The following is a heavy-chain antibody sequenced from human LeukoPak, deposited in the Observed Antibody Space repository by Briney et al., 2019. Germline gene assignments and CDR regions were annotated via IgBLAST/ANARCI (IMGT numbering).Heavy chain of an antibody. CDR2: INPNSGGT. D-gene: IGHD6-13*01. CDR3: ARDSSSWCGVMGYYYYGMDV. Sequence: ASVKVSCKASGYTFTSYYMHWVRQAPGQGLEWMGWINPNSGGTNYAQKFQGRVTMTRDTSISTAYMELSRLRSDDTAVYYCARDSSSWCGVMGYYYYGMDVWGQGTTVTVSS. CDR1: GYTFTSYY. V-gene: IGHV1-2*02. J-gene: IGHJ6*02.